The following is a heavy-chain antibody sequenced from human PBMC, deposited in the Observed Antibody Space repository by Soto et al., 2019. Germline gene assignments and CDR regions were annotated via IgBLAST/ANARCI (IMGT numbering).Heavy chain of an antibody. CDR2: IYYSGST. D-gene: IGHD3-22*01. J-gene: IGHJ6*02. V-gene: IGHV4-31*03. Sequence: SETVSLTCTVSGCSISIGGYYWSWILQHPGKGLEWIGYIYYSGSTYYNPSLKSRVTISVDTSKNQFSLKLSSVTAADTAVYYCARAPAVVVITTDYYYYGMDVWGQGTTVTVSS. CDR1: GCSISIGGYY. CDR3: ARAPAVVVITTDYYYYGMDV.